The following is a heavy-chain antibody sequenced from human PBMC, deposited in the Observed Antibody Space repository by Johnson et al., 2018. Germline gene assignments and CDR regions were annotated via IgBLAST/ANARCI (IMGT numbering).Heavy chain of an antibody. CDR1: GFTFSDYY. CDR2: ISDSGRII. V-gene: IGHV3-11*04. J-gene: IGHJ6*02. Sequence: QVQLVQSGGGLVKPGGSLRLSCAASGFTFSDYYMSWIRQAPGKGLEWISYISDSGRIIYHADSVKGRFTISRDNSRNTLYLQMNSLRAEDTAVYYCAKEQIAVARYYYYGMDVWGQGTTVTVSS. D-gene: IGHD6-19*01. CDR3: AKEQIAVARYYYYGMDV.